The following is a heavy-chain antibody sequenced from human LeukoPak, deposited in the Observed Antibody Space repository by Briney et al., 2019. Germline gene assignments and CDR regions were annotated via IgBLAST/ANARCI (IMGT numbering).Heavy chain of an antibody. Sequence: ASVKVSCKASGYTFTGYYMHWVRPAPGQGLEWMGRINPNSGGTNYAQKFQGRVTMTRDTSISTAYMELSRLRSDDTAVYYCARESYDSSGYFSPLVDYWGQGTLVTVSS. V-gene: IGHV1-2*06. CDR2: INPNSGGT. J-gene: IGHJ4*02. CDR1: GYTFTGYY. D-gene: IGHD3-22*01. CDR3: ARESYDSSGYFSPLVDY.